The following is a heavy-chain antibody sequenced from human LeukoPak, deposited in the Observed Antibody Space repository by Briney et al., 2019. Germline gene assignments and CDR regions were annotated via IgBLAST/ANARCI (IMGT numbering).Heavy chain of an antibody. CDR1: GFTFSSYA. CDR2: ISGSGGST. D-gene: IGHD5-12*01. V-gene: IGHV3-23*01. Sequence: GGSLRLSCAASGFTFSSYAMSWVRQAPGKGLEWVSAISGSGGSTYYADSVKGRFTISRDNSNSTLFLQMNGLRVEDTAVYYCAKDKGYSGYDFYSDCWGQGTLVTVSS. J-gene: IGHJ4*02. CDR3: AKDKGYSGYDFYSDC.